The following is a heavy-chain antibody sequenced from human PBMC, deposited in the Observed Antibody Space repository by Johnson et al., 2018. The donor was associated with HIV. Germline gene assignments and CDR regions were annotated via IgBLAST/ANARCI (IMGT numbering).Heavy chain of an antibody. V-gene: IGHV3-53*01. CDR1: ALTVSSDY. CDR3: ARVIRLGAVRLRHAFDI. Sequence: VQPVESGGGLTQPGGSLRLSRAASALTVSSDYMTWVRPAPGKGLEWVSVIYSGGSTYYADSVKGRFTISRDNSKNTLYLQRNSLRAEDTAVYYCARVIRLGAVRLRHAFDIWGQGTMVTVSS. J-gene: IGHJ3*02. CDR2: IYSGGST. D-gene: IGHD4-17*01.